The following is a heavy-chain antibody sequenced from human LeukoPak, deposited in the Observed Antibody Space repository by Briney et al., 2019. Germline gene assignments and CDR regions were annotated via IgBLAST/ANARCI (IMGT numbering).Heavy chain of an antibody. CDR3: ASKGASRGFLDY. V-gene: IGHV4-61*02. Sequence: SEALSLTCAVSGGSISSGSYYWSWIRQPAGKGLEWIGRIYTSGSTNYNPSLKSRVTISVDTSKNQFSLKLSSVTAADTAVYYCASKGASRGFLDYWGQGTLVTVSS. CDR2: IYTSGST. J-gene: IGHJ4*02. CDR1: GGSISSGSYY. D-gene: IGHD1-26*01.